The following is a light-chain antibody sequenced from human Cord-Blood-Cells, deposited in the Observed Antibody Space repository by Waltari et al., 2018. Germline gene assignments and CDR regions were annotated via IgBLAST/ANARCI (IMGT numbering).Light chain of an antibody. V-gene: IGKV1-33*01. Sequence: DIQMTQSPSSLSASVGDRVPITCQASQDISNYLNWYQQKPGKAPKLLIYDASNLETGVPSRCSGSGSGTDFTFTISSLQPEDIATYYCQQYDNLPPFGQGTRLEIK. CDR3: QQYDNLPP. CDR2: DAS. CDR1: QDISNY. J-gene: IGKJ5*01.